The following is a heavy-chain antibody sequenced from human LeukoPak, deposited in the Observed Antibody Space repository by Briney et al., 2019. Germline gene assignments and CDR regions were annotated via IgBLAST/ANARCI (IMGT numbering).Heavy chain of an antibody. CDR2: ISSSSSYI. CDR3: ARDRTGRGTYYFDY. V-gene: IGHV3-21*01. D-gene: IGHD3-16*01. CDR1: GFTFSSYS. Sequence: GGSLRLSCAASGFTFSSYSMNWVRQAPGKGLEWVSSISSSSSYIYYADSVRGRFTISRDDAKNSLNLQMSSLRAEDTAVYYCARDRTGRGTYYFDYWGQGTLVTVSS. J-gene: IGHJ4*02.